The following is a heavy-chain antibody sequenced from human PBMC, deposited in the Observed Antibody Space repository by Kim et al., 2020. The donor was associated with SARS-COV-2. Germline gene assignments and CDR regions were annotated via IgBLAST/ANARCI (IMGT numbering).Heavy chain of an antibody. Sequence: YPPSLESRVTISVDTSKNQFSLKLSSVTAADTAVYYCARTVGSSWLTLDYWGQGTLVTVSS. V-gene: IGHV4-39*01. D-gene: IGHD6-13*01. CDR3: ARTVGSSWLTLDY. J-gene: IGHJ4*02.